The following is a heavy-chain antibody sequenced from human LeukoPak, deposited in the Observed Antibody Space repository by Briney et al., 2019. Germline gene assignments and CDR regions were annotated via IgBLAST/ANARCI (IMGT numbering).Heavy chain of an antibody. D-gene: IGHD3-10*01. CDR1: GFTFNTYA. CDR2: ISDSGGST. Sequence: GGSLRLSCAASGFTFNTYAMNWVRQAPGKGLEWVSGISDSGGSTNYADSVKGRFTISRDNSNNTLYLQMNSLRAEDTAVYYCAKDPFRLRFGDFYYLDYWGQGTLVTVSS. J-gene: IGHJ4*02. CDR3: AKDPFRLRFGDFYYLDY. V-gene: IGHV3-23*01.